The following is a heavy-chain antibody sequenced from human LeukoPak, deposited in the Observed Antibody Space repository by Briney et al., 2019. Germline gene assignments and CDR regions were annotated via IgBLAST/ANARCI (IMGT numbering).Heavy chain of an antibody. CDR3: ARVKDSSGPTGYYYYYYGMDV. CDR1: GFTFSSYA. D-gene: IGHD6-19*01. Sequence: PGRSRRLSCAASGFTFSSYAMHWVRQAPGKGLEWVAVISYDGSNKYYADSVKGRFTISRDNSKNTLYLQMNSLRAEDTAVYYCARVKDSSGPTGYYYYYYGMDVWGQGTTVTVSS. V-gene: IGHV3-30-3*01. CDR2: ISYDGSNK. J-gene: IGHJ6*02.